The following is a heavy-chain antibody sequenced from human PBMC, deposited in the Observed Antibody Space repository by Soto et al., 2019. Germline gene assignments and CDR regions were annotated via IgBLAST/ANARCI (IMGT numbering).Heavy chain of an antibody. CDR1: EFTVSSKY. CDR2: IQGGGPT. CDR3: VRVDVLCDGGRCYGVPLDV. D-gene: IGHD2-15*01. V-gene: IGHV3-66*01. Sequence: GGSLRLSCAACEFTVSSKYMSWVRQARGKGLEWVSLIQGGGPTYYADSVKGRFTISRDTAENTLHLQMDSLRSEDTAVYYCVRVDVLCDGGRCYGVPLDVWAKGTTVTVSS. J-gene: IGHJ6*04.